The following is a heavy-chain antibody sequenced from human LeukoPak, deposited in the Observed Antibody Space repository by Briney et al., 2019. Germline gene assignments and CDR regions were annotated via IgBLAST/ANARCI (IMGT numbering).Heavy chain of an antibody. Sequence: RGCLRLSCSASGFTFDDYGISSVRPAPGKGLGWVSAIIWDGGSTGYAYCVKGRFTISSDNANNSLYLQRNSLRAEDTALYYCASTQAAAGGYWGQGTLVTVSS. CDR2: IIWDGGST. CDR3: ASTQAAAGGY. V-gene: IGHV3-20*04. J-gene: IGHJ4*02. D-gene: IGHD6-13*01. CDR1: GFTFDDYG.